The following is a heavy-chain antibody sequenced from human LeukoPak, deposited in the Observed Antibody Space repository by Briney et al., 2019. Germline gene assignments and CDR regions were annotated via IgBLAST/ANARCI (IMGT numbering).Heavy chain of an antibody. CDR1: GYTFTSYD. D-gene: IGHD2-2*01. CDR3: ARGGQYQLLSSNWFDP. CDR2: MNPNSGNT. J-gene: IGHJ5*02. Sequence: ASVKVSCKASGYTFTSYDINWVRQATGQGLEWMGWMNPNSGNTGYAQKFQGRVTMTRNTSISTAYMELSSLRSEDTAVYYCARGGQYQLLSSNWFDPWGQGTLVTMSS. V-gene: IGHV1-8*01.